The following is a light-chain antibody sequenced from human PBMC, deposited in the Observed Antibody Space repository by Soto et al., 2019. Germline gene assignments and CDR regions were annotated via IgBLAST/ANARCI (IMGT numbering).Light chain of an antibody. Sequence: EIVMTQSPATLSVSPGEGATLSCRASQSVSSKLAWYQQKPGQAPRLLIYGASTRATGIPARFSGSGSGTEFTLIISSLQSEDSAVYYCQQYNRWPFTFGPGTKVDIK. CDR3: QQYNRWPFT. CDR2: GAS. V-gene: IGKV3-15*01. CDR1: QSVSSK. J-gene: IGKJ3*01.